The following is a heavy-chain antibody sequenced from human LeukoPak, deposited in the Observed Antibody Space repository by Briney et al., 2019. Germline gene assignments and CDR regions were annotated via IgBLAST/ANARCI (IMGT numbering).Heavy chain of an antibody. CDR3: ARVPYGSGSLAAFDI. CDR2: INSDGSST. V-gene: IGHV3-74*01. CDR1: GFTFSSYW. D-gene: IGHD3-10*01. J-gene: IGHJ3*02. Sequence: GGSLRLSCAASGFTFSSYWMHWVRHAPGKGLVWVSRINSDGSSTSYADSVKGRFTISRDNAKNTLYLQMNSLRAEDTAVYYCARVPYGSGSLAAFDIWGQGTMVTVSS.